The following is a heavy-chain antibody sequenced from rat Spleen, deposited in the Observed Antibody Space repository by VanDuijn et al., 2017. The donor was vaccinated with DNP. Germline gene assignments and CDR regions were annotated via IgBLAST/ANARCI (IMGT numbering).Heavy chain of an antibody. CDR2: ISTSGSRT. D-gene: IGHD1-11*01. CDR3: VTRGKYGGYDY. Sequence: EVQLVESGGGLVQPGRSLKLSCAASGFTFSNYYMAWVRQTPNKGLEWVATISTSGSRTYYPDSVKGRFTISRDKTKSSLYLQMNSLRSEDTATYYCVTRGKYGGYDYWGQGVMVTVSS. CDR1: GFTFSNYY. J-gene: IGHJ2*01. V-gene: IGHV5-25*01.